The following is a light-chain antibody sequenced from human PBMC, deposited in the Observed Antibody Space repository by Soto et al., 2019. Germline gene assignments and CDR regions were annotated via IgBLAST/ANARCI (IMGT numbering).Light chain of an antibody. CDR3: AVWDDSLSGVI. Sequence: QAVLTQPPSASGTPGQRVTISCSGSSPNIGSNYVYWYQQFPGTAPKFLISSDNQRPSGVPDRFSGSKSGTAASLAISGRRAEDEADYYCAVWDDSLSGVIFGGGTKLTVL. CDR1: SPNIGSNY. CDR2: SDN. V-gene: IGLV1-47*02. J-gene: IGLJ2*01.